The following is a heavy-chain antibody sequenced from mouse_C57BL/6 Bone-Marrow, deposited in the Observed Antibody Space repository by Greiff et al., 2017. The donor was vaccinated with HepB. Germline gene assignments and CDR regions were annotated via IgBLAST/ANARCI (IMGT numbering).Heavy chain of an antibody. D-gene: IGHD1-1*01. CDR3: TTPCRNPRGRIDY. Sequence: VQLKESAAELVRPGASVKLSCTASGFNIKDYYMHWVKQRPEQGLEWIGRIDPEDGDTEYAPKFQGKATMTADTSSNTAYLQLSSLTSEDTAVYYCTTPCRNPRGRIDYWGQGTTLTVSS. CDR1: GFNIKDYY. V-gene: IGHV14-1*01. J-gene: IGHJ2*01. CDR2: IDPEDGDT.